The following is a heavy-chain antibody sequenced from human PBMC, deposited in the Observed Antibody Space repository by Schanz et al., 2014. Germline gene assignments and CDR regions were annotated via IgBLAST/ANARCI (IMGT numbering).Heavy chain of an antibody. V-gene: IGHV3-48*01. CDR1: GFTFITYT. Sequence: EVQLVESGGGVVQPGGSLRLSCATSGFTFITYTMNWVRQTPGKGLEWVSFISSSGTSIYYADSVKGRFTISRDNAKNSLYLQMNSLRAEDTAVYYCARGRTFDYWGQGTLVTVSS. J-gene: IGHJ4*02. CDR3: ARGRTFDY. CDR2: ISSSGTSI.